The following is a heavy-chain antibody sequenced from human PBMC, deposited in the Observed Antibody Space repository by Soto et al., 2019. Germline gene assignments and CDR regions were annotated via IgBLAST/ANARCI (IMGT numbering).Heavy chain of an antibody. J-gene: IGHJ4*02. CDR1: GGTFSSYA. D-gene: IGHD3-9*01. Sequence: SVKVSCKASGGTFSSYAISWVRQAPGQGLEWMGGIIPIFGTANYAQKFQGRVTITADESTSTAYMELSSLRSEDTAVYYCASRILRYFDWLLSLWGQGTLVTVSS. V-gene: IGHV1-69*13. CDR2: IIPIFGTA. CDR3: ASRILRYFDWLLSL.